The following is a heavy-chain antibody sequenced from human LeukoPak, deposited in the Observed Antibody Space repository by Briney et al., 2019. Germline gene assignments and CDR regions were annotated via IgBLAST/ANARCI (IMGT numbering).Heavy chain of an antibody. V-gene: IGHV3-9*01. CDR1: GFTFDDYV. Sequence: PGGSLRLSRAASGFTFDDYVMHWVRQAPGRGLEWVSGISRNSANIGYADSVKGRFTISRDNAKNSLYLQMNSLRAEDTAFYYCAKDFCTGCNYYFYGMDVWGRGTTVTVSS. CDR3: AKDFCTGCNYYFYGMDV. J-gene: IGHJ6*02. CDR2: ISRNSANI. D-gene: IGHD2-2*01.